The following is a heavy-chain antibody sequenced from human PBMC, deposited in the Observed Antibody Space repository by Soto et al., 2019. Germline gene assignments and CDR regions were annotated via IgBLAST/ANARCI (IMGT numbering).Heavy chain of an antibody. V-gene: IGHV4-59*01. J-gene: IGHJ4*02. CDR1: SGSISFYY. D-gene: IGHD4-17*01. CDR3: ARGNDYGDYYFDY. CDR2: IYYSGST. Sequence: PSETLSLTCTVSSGSISFYYWSWIRQPPGKGLEWIGYIYYSGSTNYNPSLKSQVTISVDTSKNQFSLKLSSVTAADTAAYYCARGNDYGDYYFDYWGQGTLVTVS.